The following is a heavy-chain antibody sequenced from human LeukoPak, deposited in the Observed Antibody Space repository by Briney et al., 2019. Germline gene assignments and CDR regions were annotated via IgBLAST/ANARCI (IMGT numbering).Heavy chain of an antibody. CDR2: ISSSSSYI. CDR3: ARDYGDSPIGDAFDI. D-gene: IGHD4-17*01. CDR1: GFTFSSYS. V-gene: IGHV3-21*01. J-gene: IGHJ3*02. Sequence: GGSLRLSCAASGFTFSSYSMNWVRQAPGKGLEWVSSISSSSSYIYYADSVKGRFTISRDNAKDSLYLQMNSLRAEDTDVYYCARDYGDSPIGDAFDIWGQGTMVTVSS.